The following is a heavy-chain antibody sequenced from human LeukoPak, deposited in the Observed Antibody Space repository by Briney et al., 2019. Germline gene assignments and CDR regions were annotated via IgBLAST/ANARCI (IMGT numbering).Heavy chain of an antibody. V-gene: IGHV1-69*13. CDR2: IIPIFGTA. D-gene: IGHD6-19*01. CDR1: GGTFSSYA. Sequence: SVKVSCKASGGTFSSYAISWVRQAPGQGLEWMGGIIPIFGTANYAQKFQGRVTITADESTSTAYMELSSLRSEDTAVYYCARDPEARIAVAGTPIIDYWGQGTLVTVSS. CDR3: ARDPEARIAVAGTPIIDY. J-gene: IGHJ4*02.